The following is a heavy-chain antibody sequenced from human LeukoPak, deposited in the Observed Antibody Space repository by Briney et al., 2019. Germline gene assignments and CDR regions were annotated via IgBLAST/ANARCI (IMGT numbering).Heavy chain of an antibody. CDR2: ISAYNGNT. J-gene: IGHJ4*02. V-gene: IGHV1-18*01. D-gene: IGHD3-3*01. CDR1: GYALTSYG. Sequence: ASVEVSCKASGYALTSYGISWVRQAPGQGLEWTGWISAYNGNTNYAQKLQGRVTMTTDTSTSTAYMELRSLRSDDTAVYYCARGGVTIFGVVIRQYYFDYWGQGTLVTVSS. CDR3: ARGGVTIFGVVIRQYYFDY.